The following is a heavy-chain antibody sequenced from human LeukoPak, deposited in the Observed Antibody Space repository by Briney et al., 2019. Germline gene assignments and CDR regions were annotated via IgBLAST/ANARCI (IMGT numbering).Heavy chain of an antibody. J-gene: IGHJ4*02. D-gene: IGHD1-26*01. Sequence: ASVKVSCKASGYTFTSYYMHWVRQATGQGLGWMGWMNPNSGNTGYAQKFQGRVTMTTDTSTSTAYMELRSLRSDDTAVYYCARDMRWWELRFDYWGQGTLVTVSS. CDR1: GYTFTSYY. V-gene: IGHV1-8*02. CDR3: ARDMRWWELRFDY. CDR2: MNPNSGNT.